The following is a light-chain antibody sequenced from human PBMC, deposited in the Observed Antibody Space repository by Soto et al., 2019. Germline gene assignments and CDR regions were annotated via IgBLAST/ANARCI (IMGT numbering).Light chain of an antibody. CDR2: NVS. Sequence: QSALTQPASVSGSPGQSITISCTATTSDVGDYNYVSWYQQYPGKAPKPIIYNVSNRPSGVSNRFSGSKSGDTASLTISGLQAEDEADYYRSSYTSRSSVIFGGGTKLTVL. V-gene: IGLV2-14*01. J-gene: IGLJ2*01. CDR1: TSDVGDYNY. CDR3: SSYTSRSSVI.